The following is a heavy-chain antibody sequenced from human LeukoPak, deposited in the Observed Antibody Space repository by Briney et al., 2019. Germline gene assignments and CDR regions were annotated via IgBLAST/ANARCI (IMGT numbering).Heavy chain of an antibody. CDR3: ARDESVVPAAESEGFDY. D-gene: IGHD2-2*01. V-gene: IGHV1-2*02. CDR2: INPNSRVT. CDR1: GYTFTGYF. Sequence: GASVKVSCKASGYTFTGYFMHWVRQAPGQGLEWMGWINPNSRVTDYAQKFQGRVTMTRDTSISTAYMELSRLRSDDTAVYYCARDESVVPAAESEGFDYWGQGTLVTVSS. J-gene: IGHJ4*02.